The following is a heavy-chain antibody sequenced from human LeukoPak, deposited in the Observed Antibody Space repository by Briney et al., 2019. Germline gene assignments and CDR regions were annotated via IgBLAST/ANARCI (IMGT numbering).Heavy chain of an antibody. J-gene: IGHJ6*04. V-gene: IGHV3-7*03. CDR2: IKQDGSEK. CDR1: GFSFSGFS. CDR3: ARDRGTTPGIYYGMDV. D-gene: IGHD1-14*01. Sequence: GGSLRLSCVASGFSFSGFSIRWVRQAPGKGLEWVAAIKQDGSEKHYVDSLKGLTTISRDNAQNSPYLQINSLRVEDSAVYYCARDRGTTPGIYYGMDVWGKGTTVTVSS.